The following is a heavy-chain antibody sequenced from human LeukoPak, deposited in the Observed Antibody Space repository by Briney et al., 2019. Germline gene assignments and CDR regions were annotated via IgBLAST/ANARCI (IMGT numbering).Heavy chain of an antibody. CDR1: GFTFSSYA. CDR2: ISGSGGST. J-gene: IGHJ4*02. Sequence: GRSLRLSCAASGFTFSSYAMSWVRQAPGKGLEWVSAISGSGGSTYYADSVKGRFTISRDNSKNTLYLQMNSLRAEDTAVYYCAKEHYYYDILTGYYDLSFDYWGQGTLVTVSS. D-gene: IGHD3-9*01. CDR3: AKEHYYYDILTGYYDLSFDY. V-gene: IGHV3-23*01.